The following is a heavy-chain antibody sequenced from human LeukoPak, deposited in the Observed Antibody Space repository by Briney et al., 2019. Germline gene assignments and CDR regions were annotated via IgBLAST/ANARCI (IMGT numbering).Heavy chain of an antibody. Sequence: GGSLRLSCAASGFTFSSYAMHWVRQAPGKGLEWVAVISYDGSNKYYADSVKGRFTISRDNSKNTLYLQMNSLRAEDTAVYYCARFAVPAARLYYLDYWGQGTLVTVSS. CDR1: GFTFSSYA. CDR3: ARFAVPAARLYYLDY. CDR2: ISYDGSNK. J-gene: IGHJ4*02. D-gene: IGHD2-2*01. V-gene: IGHV3-30*04.